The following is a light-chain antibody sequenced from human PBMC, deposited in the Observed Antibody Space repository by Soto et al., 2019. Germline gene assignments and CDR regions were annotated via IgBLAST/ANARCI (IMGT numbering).Light chain of an antibody. CDR3: QQSYNSPQT. J-gene: IGKJ1*01. V-gene: IGKV1-39*01. CDR1: QTIMTY. Sequence: DIQMTQSPSSLSASGGDGVTITCRASQTIMTYLNWYQLKPGKPPRLLIYAASSLQSGVPSRFSGSGSGTDFTLTISSLQPEDFATYSCQQSYNSPQTFGPGTKVDIK. CDR2: AAS.